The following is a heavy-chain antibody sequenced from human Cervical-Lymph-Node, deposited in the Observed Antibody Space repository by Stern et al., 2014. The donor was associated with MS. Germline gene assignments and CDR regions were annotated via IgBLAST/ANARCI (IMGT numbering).Heavy chain of an antibody. CDR1: RFNFDDYA. V-gene: IGHV3-9*01. D-gene: IGHD6-19*01. CDR2: ISWNSGSM. J-gene: IGHJ6*02. Sequence: MQLVQSGGGLVQPGRSLRLSCAGSRFNFDDYAMHWVRQAPGRGLEWVSSISWNSGSMEYANAVKGRFTISRDNAKNSLYLQMDSLRVEDTAIYYCAKDISSGRWEAQYYGMDVWGQGTTVTVSS. CDR3: AKDISSGRWEAQYYGMDV.